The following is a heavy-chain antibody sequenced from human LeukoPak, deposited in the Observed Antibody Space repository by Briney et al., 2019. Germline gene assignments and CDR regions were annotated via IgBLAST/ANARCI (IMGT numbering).Heavy chain of an antibody. CDR3: AKGDCSGGSCYFDY. CDR1: GFTISDSY. Sequence: GGSLRLSCAASGFTISDSYMTWIRQAPGKGLEWVAFIRYDGSNKYYADSVKGRFTISRDNSKNTLYLQMNSLRAEDMAVYYCAKGDCSGGSCYFDYWGQGTLVTVSS. V-gene: IGHV3-30*02. J-gene: IGHJ4*02. CDR2: IRYDGSNK. D-gene: IGHD2-15*01.